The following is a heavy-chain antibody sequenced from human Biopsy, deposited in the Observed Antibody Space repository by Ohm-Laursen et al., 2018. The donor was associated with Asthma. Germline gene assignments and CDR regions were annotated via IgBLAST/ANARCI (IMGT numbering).Heavy chain of an antibody. V-gene: IGHV1-69*13. CDR1: GGTFSRYA. CDR2: IIPVFGTS. D-gene: IGHD3-9*01. CDR3: ARTYYDFLTGQVNDAFAI. J-gene: IGHJ3*02. Sequence: SVKVSCKASGGTFSRYAISWVRQAPGQGLEWMGGIIPVFGTSNYAQKFQGRVTFTADGSTSSAYMELSSLTSEDSAVYYCARTYYDFLTGQVNDAFAIWGQGTMVTVSS.